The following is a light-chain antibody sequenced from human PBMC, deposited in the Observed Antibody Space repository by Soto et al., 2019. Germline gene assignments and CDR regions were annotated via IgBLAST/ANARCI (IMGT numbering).Light chain of an antibody. CDR1: QSVSRSH. CDR3: QQSGSSPIT. CDR2: GAS. J-gene: IGKJ5*01. V-gene: IGKV3-20*01. Sequence: EIVLTQSPGTLSLSPGERATLSCRASQSVSRSHLAWYQQKPGQAPRLLIYGASSRASGIPDKFSGSGSGTDFTLTISRLEPEDFAVYYCQQSGSSPITFGQGTRLEIK.